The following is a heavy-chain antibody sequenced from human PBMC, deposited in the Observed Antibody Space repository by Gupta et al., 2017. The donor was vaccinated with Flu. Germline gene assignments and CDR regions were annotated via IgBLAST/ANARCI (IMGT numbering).Heavy chain of an antibody. Sequence: QVQLQQWGAGLLKPSETLSLTCAVHDGSFSNYYWTWIRQSPDMGLEWIGEIDQRGNTNLNPTRKSRVSMSLDASENQMSLNLESVTAADTGIYFCARGGSYGTLYFYYGMDVWGQGTTVTVS. J-gene: IGHJ6*02. V-gene: IGHV4-34*01. CDR2: IDQRGNT. CDR1: DGSFSNYY. D-gene: IGHD4-17*01. CDR3: ARGGSYGTLYFYYGMDV.